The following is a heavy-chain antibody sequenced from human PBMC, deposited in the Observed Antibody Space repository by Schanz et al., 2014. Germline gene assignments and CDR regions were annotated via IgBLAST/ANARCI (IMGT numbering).Heavy chain of an antibody. J-gene: IGHJ6*02. Sequence: QVQLVQSGTQVKKPGASVKVSCKASGYTLSAYSLHWVRQAPGQGLEWMGVVNLSVRGTHFAREFQGRVTMTADTSTSTAYMELRSLRSDETAVYYCARVQDDMMTGSEYYYGMDVWGQGTTVTVSS. D-gene: IGHD3-9*01. CDR3: ARVQDDMMTGSEYYYGMDV. V-gene: IGHV1-46*01. CDR1: GYTLSAYS. CDR2: VNLSVRGT.